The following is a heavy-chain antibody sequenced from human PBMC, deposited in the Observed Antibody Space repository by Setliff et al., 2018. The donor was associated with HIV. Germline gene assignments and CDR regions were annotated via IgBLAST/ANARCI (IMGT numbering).Heavy chain of an antibody. CDR2: INPSGGST. J-gene: IGHJ4*02. V-gene: IGHV1-46*01. CDR1: GFTFTGYY. CDR3: ARDPSIGQLGDY. D-gene: IGHD6-6*01. Sequence: GASVKVSCKASGFTFTGYYMHWVRQAPGQGLEWMGIINPSGGSTSYAQKFQGRVTMTRDTSTSTVYMELTRLRSEDTAVYYWARDPSIGQLGDYWGQGTLVTVSS.